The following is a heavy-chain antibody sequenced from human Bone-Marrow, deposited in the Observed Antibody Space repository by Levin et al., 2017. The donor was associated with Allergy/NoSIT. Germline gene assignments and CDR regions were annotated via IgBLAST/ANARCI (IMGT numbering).Heavy chain of an antibody. CDR2: ISYDGSNK. J-gene: IGHJ3*02. CDR3: AKDLIVATISGAFDI. D-gene: IGHD5-12*01. V-gene: IGHV3-30*18. Sequence: PGGSLRLSCAASGFTFSSYGMHWVRQAPGKGLEWVAVISYDGSNKYYADSVKGRFTISRDNSKNTLYLQMNSLRAEDTAVYYCAKDLIVATISGAFDIWGQGTMVTVSS. CDR1: GFTFSSYG.